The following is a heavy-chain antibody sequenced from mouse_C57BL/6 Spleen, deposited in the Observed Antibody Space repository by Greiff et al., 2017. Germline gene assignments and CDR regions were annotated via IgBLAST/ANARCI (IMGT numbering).Heavy chain of an antibody. CDR3: ATYGAYYAMDY. CDR2: ISSGSSTI. D-gene: IGHD1-1*02. Sequence: EVQGVESGGGLVKPGGSLKLSCAASGFTFSDYGMHWVRQAPEKGLEWVAYISSGSSTIYYADTVKGRFTISRDNAKNTLFLQMTSLRSEDTAMYYCATYGAYYAMDYWGQGTSVTVSS. J-gene: IGHJ4*01. CDR1: GFTFSDYG. V-gene: IGHV5-17*01.